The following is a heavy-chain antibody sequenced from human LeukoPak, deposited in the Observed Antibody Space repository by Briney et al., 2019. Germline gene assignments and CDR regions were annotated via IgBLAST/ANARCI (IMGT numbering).Heavy chain of an antibody. CDR2: ISSTSSSI. D-gene: IGHD3-22*01. CDR3: AREPGRSGCYDN. V-gene: IGHV3-21*01. CDR1: GFTFSAYS. Sequence: GGSLRLSCTASGFTFSAYSMNWVRQAPGKGLEWVSSISSTSSSIYYADSMKGRFTISRDNAKNSLYLLMNSLRAEDMAVYYCAREPGRSGCYDNWGQGALVTVSS. J-gene: IGHJ4*02.